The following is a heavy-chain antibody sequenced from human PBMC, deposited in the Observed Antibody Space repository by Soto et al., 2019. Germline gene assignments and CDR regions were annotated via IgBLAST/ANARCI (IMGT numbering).Heavy chain of an antibody. D-gene: IGHD3-22*01. J-gene: IGHJ3*02. CDR2: INPSGGST. CDR3: ARLDSSGYHNGAFDI. Sequence: ASVKVSCKASGYTFTSYYMHWVRRAPGQGLEWMGIINPSGGSTSYAQKFQGRVTMTRDTSTSTVYMELSSLRSEDTAVYYCARLDSSGYHNGAFDIWGQGTMVTVSS. V-gene: IGHV1-46*01. CDR1: GYTFTSYY.